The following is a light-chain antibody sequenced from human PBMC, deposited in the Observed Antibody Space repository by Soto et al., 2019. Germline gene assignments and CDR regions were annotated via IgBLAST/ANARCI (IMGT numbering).Light chain of an antibody. CDR3: QQYNSYSST. Sequence: DIQLTQYSSTLSASVGERVTITCRASQSISSWLAWYQQKPGKASKLLIYKTSSFESGVPTRFSGSGSGTEITLTISSLQTDDFATYYSQQYNSYSSTFGQGTKVDI. CDR1: QSISSW. V-gene: IGKV1-5*03. J-gene: IGKJ2*01. CDR2: KTS.